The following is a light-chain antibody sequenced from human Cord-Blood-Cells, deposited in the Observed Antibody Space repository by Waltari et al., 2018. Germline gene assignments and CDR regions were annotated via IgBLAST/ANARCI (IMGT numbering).Light chain of an antibody. CDR2: EVS. J-gene: IGLJ2*01. CDR1: SSAVGSYNL. V-gene: IGLV2-23*02. CDR3: CSYAGTV. Sequence: QSALTQPASVSGSPGQSITISCTGTSSAVGSYNLVSWYQQHPGKAPKLMIYEVSKRPSGVSNRFSGSKSGNTASLTISGLQAEDEADYYCCSYAGTVFGGGTKLTVL.